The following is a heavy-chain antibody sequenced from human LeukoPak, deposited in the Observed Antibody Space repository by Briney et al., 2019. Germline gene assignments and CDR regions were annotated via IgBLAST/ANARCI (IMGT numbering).Heavy chain of an antibody. V-gene: IGHV4-59*01. Sequence: SETLSLTCSVSGGSISSYYWSWIRQPPGKGLEWIGFVYYSGSTNYNPSLKSRVTISVDTSKNQFSLKLSSVTAADTAVYYCAREGVPAAINWFDPWGQGTLVTVSS. J-gene: IGHJ5*02. CDR3: AREGVPAAINWFDP. CDR2: VYYSGST. D-gene: IGHD2-2*01. CDR1: GGSISSYY.